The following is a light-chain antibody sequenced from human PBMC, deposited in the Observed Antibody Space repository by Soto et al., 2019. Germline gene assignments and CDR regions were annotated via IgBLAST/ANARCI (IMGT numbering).Light chain of an antibody. Sequence: QSVLTQPRSVSGSPGQSVTISCTGTASDVGGYSDVSWYQQHPGKVPKLIIYDVSKWPSGVPDRFSGSKSGNTASLTISVLQAEDEGDYYCCSYAGSYTFVFGTGTKLTVL. CDR2: DVS. CDR3: CSYAGSYTFV. CDR1: ASDVGGYSD. J-gene: IGLJ1*01. V-gene: IGLV2-11*01.